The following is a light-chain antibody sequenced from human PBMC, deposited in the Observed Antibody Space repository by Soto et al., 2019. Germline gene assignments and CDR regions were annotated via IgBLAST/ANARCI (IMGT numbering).Light chain of an antibody. J-gene: IGKJ1*01. CDR3: HQYGSSPGT. CDR1: QTVTSNY. Sequence: EIVLTQSPGTLSSSPGERATLSCRASQTVTSNYLAWYQQKPGQAPRLLFFGASIRATGLPDRFSGGGSGTDFTLIISRLEPEDFAVYYCHQYGSSPGTFGQGTKVDI. CDR2: GAS. V-gene: IGKV3-20*01.